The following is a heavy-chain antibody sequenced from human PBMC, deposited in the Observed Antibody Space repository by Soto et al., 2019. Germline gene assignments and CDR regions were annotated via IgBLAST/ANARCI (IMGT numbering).Heavy chain of an antibody. CDR3: ARGPNRGWSYGMDV. Sequence: RASVKVSCKASGGTFSSYAISWVRQAPGQGLEWMGGIIPIFGTANYAQKFQGRVTITADESTSTAYMELSSLRSEDTAVYYCARGPNRGWSYGMDVWGQGTTVTVSS. CDR2: IIPIFGTA. J-gene: IGHJ6*02. D-gene: IGHD6-19*01. V-gene: IGHV1-69*13. CDR1: GGTFSSYA.